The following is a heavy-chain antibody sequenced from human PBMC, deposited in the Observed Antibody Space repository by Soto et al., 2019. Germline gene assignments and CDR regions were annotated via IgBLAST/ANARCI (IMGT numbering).Heavy chain of an antibody. Sequence: GGSLRLACAASGFTFNNYWMHWVRQAPGKGLVWVSRINTDGSRTNYADSVKGRFTIARDNAKNTLYLQMDSLRAEDTAVYYCAKVATGSYNWFDPWGQGTLVIVSS. CDR3: AKVATGSYNWFDP. CDR1: GFTFNNYW. V-gene: IGHV3-74*01. J-gene: IGHJ5*02. D-gene: IGHD1-1*01. CDR2: INTDGSRT.